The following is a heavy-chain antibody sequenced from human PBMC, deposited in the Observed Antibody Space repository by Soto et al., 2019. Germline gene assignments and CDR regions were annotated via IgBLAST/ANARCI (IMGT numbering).Heavy chain of an antibody. CDR1: GGYISGSDYY. J-gene: IGHJ1*01. V-gene: IGHV4-39*01. CDR3: ASKGYRI. Sequence: PSDTLSLTCSVSGGYISGSDYYWGWIRQSPGKGLEWIGSIYHTGETYYKSSLKSRVTISVDTSKNQFYLQLRSLTAADTAVYYCASKGYRIWGQGTQVTVSS. D-gene: IGHD3-16*02. CDR2: IYHTGET.